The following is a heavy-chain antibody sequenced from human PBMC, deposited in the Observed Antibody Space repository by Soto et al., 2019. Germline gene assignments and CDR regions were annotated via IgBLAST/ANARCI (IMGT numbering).Heavy chain of an antibody. CDR1: GYTFTSYA. D-gene: IGHD6-19*01. CDR2: INAGNGNT. V-gene: IGHV1-3*01. J-gene: IGHJ4*02. Sequence: GASVKVSCKASGYTFTSYAMHWVRQAPGQRLEWMGWINAGNGNTKYSQKFQGRVTITRDTSASTAYMELSSLRSEDTAVYYCARIVGIRNSIGQRYYFDYWGQGTLVTVSS. CDR3: ARIVGIRNSIGQRYYFDY.